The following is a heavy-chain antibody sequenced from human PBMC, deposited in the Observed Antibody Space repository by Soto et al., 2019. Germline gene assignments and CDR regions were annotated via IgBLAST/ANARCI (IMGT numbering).Heavy chain of an antibody. Sequence: RLSFAASVFTFRTYWMNWVRQAPGNGLEWVANIKYDGSDQFYVDSVKGRFTVSRDNAKNSLYLHMDSLRVEDTAVYYCARDPAAGGLDVWGRGTKVTVYS. J-gene: IGHJ6*02. V-gene: IGHV3-7*01. D-gene: IGHD2-2*01. CDR2: IKYDGSDQ. CDR1: VFTFRTYW. CDR3: ARDPAAGGLDV.